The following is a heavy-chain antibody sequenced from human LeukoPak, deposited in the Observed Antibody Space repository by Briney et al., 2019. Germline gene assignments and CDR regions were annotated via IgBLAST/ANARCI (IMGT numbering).Heavy chain of an antibody. Sequence: SETLSLTCTVSGESISGFYWNWIRQPPGKGLEWIGYIYYSGSTKYNPSLKSRVTISVDTSERQFSLKLSSVTAADTAAYYCARHMTVTYDAFDIWGQGTMVTVSS. CDR2: IYYSGST. CDR3: ARHMTVTYDAFDI. V-gene: IGHV4-59*08. J-gene: IGHJ3*02. CDR1: GESISGFY. D-gene: IGHD3-22*01.